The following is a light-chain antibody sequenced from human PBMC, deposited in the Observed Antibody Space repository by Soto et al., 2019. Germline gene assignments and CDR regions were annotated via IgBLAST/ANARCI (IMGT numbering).Light chain of an antibody. CDR3: SSYTSSSTRV. Sequence: QSALTQPASVSGSPGQSITISCTGTSSDVGGYNYVSWYQQHPGKAPKLMIYEVSNRPSGVSNRFSGSKSGNTASLTISGLQAEDEAEYYCSSYTSSSTRVFGGATNFTVL. CDR1: SSDVGGYNY. J-gene: IGLJ3*02. CDR2: EVS. V-gene: IGLV2-14*01.